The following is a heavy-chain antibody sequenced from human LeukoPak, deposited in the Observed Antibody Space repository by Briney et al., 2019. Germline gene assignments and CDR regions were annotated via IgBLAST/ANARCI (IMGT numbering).Heavy chain of an antibody. J-gene: IGHJ4*02. V-gene: IGHV1-69*04. Sequence: SVRVSCKASGGTLSSYAISWVRQAPGQGLEWMGRIIPILGIANYAQKFQGRVTITADKSTSTAYMELSSLRSEDTAVYYCARVAGDGVYWGQGTLVTVSS. CDR3: ARVAGDGVY. CDR1: GGTLSSYA. D-gene: IGHD3-16*01. CDR2: IIPILGIA.